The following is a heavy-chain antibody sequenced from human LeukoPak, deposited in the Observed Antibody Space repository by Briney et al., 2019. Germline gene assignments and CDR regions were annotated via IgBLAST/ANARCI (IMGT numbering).Heavy chain of an antibody. V-gene: IGHV4-34*01. CDR1: GGSFSGYY. D-gene: IGHD5-24*01. Sequence: SETLSLTCAVYGGSFSGYYWSWIRQPPGKGLEWIGEINHSGSTNYNPSLKSRVTISVDTSKNQFSLKLSSVTAADTAVYYCARAGGYRVYYYMDVWGKGTTVTVSS. J-gene: IGHJ6*03. CDR3: ARAGGYRVYYYMDV. CDR2: INHSGST.